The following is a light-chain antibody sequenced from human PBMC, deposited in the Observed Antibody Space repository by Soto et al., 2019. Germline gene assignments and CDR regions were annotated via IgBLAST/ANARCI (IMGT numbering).Light chain of an antibody. Sequence: DIVMTQSPLSLPVTPGEPASISCRSNQSLLRSNAYNYLDWFLQKPGQSPQLLIYLAYNRASGVPDRFSGSGSGTDFTLKISRVEAEDVGAYYGMQGLQTPGTFGQGTKVEIK. V-gene: IGKV2-28*01. CDR1: QSLLRSNAYNY. CDR3: MQGLQTPGT. J-gene: IGKJ1*01. CDR2: LAY.